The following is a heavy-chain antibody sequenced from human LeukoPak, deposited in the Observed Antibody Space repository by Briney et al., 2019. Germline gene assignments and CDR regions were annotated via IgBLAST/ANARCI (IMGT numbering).Heavy chain of an antibody. CDR3: AKDGEVGATGFYYYYMDV. Sequence: GGSLRLACAASGLTFDDYSIRWVSQAAGRGLGWVSLIRWDGGSTYYADSVKGRFTISRDNSKNSLYLQMNSLRTEDTALYYCAKDGEVGATGFYYYYMDVWGKGTTVTVSS. CDR1: GLTFDDYS. D-gene: IGHD1-26*01. J-gene: IGHJ6*03. CDR2: IRWDGGST. V-gene: IGHV3-43*01.